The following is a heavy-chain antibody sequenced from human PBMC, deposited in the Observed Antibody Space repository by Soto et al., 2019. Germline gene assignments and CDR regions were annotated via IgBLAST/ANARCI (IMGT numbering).Heavy chain of an antibody. J-gene: IGHJ3*02. CDR3: AGYSSSSTGAFDS. Sequence: GGSLRLSCAASGFTFSSDWLHWVRQPPGKGLEWVSHINTDGTGTSYADSVKGRFTVSRDNAKNTLYLQMNSLGAEDTAVYYCAGYSSSSTGAFDSWGQGTMVTVSS. CDR2: INTDGTGT. D-gene: IGHD6-13*01. CDR1: GFTFSSDW. V-gene: IGHV3-74*01.